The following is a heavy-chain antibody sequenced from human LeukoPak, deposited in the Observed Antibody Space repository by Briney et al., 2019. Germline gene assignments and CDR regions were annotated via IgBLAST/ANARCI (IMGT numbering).Heavy chain of an antibody. Sequence: VASVKVSCKASGYTFTGYYMHWVRQAPGQGLEWMGWINPNSGGTNYAQKFQGRVTMTRDTSISTAYMELSRLRSDDTAVYYCARGGRRVAGPMIYYFDYWGQGTLVTVSS. CDR1: GYTFTGYY. CDR2: INPNSGGT. D-gene: IGHD6-19*01. CDR3: ARGGRRVAGPMIYYFDY. J-gene: IGHJ4*02. V-gene: IGHV1-2*02.